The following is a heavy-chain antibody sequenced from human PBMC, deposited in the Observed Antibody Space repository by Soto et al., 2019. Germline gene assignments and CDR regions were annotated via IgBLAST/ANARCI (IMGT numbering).Heavy chain of an antibody. CDR2: IKNKANSYGT. Sequence: EVQLVESGGALVQPGGSLRLSCAASGFTFSDHYMDWIRQAPGKGLEWVGRIKNKANSYGTEYAASVKGRFSISRDDSKHSMYLLINSLETEAPAVYYCARVGLPSAYMSSSGHHHWGQGTPGTVS. J-gene: IGHJ5*02. CDR3: ARVGLPSAYMSSSGHHH. D-gene: IGHD3-22*01. CDR1: GFTFSDHY. V-gene: IGHV3-72*01.